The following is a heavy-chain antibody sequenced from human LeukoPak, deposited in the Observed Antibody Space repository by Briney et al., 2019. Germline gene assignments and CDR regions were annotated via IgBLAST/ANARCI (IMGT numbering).Heavy chain of an antibody. CDR1: GFAFSSYW. Sequence: GGSLRLSCAASGFAFSSYWMHWVRQAPGKGLVWVSRINSDGSSTNYADSVKGRFTISRDNSKKTLYLQMNSPRPEDTALYFCARKDDSCGYPFDYWGQGTLVTVSP. CDR3: ARKDDSCGYPFDY. V-gene: IGHV3-74*01. D-gene: IGHD3-22*01. J-gene: IGHJ4*02. CDR2: INSDGSST.